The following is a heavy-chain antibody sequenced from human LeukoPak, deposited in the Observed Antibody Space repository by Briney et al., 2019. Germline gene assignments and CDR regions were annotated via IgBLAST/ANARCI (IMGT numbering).Heavy chain of an antibody. CDR1: GFTFSSYS. Sequence: GGSLRLSCAASGFTFSSYSMNWVRQAPGKGLEWVSSISSSSSYIYYADSVKGRFTISRDNAENSLYLQMNSLRAEDTAVYYCASGPIIAVAGTGYWGQGTLVTVSS. J-gene: IGHJ4*02. V-gene: IGHV3-21*01. CDR3: ASGPIIAVAGTGY. D-gene: IGHD6-19*01. CDR2: ISSSSSYI.